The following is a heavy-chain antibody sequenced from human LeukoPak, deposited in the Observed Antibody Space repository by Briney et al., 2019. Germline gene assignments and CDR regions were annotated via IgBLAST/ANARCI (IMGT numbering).Heavy chain of an antibody. CDR3: AREWAGYGSGSYYYY. CDR2: INPSGGST. V-gene: IGHV1-46*01. J-gene: IGHJ4*02. CDR1: GYTFTSYY. Sequence: GASVKVSCKASGYTFTSYYMHWVRQAPGQGLEWMGIINPSGGSTSYAQKFLGRVIITADESTSTTHMYLSSLKSEDTAVYYCAREWAGYGSGSYYYYWGQGTLVTVSS. D-gene: IGHD3-10*01.